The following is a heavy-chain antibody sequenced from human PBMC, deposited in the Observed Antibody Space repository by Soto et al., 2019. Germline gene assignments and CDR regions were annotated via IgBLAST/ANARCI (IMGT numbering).Heavy chain of an antibody. CDR1: GYTFPSYA. D-gene: IGHD3-22*01. Sequence: SVKVSCKRSGYTFPSYAINWVRQAPGQGLEWMGRISAYNGNTNYAQKLQGRANMMTDRFTSTGYIEMRSLNLDVKAVNDCARATYATGFLQRSLHWLDNWGQGTVVTVSS. J-gene: IGHJ1*01. V-gene: IGHV1-18*01. CDR2: ISAYNGNT. CDR3: ARATYATGFLQRSLHWLDN.